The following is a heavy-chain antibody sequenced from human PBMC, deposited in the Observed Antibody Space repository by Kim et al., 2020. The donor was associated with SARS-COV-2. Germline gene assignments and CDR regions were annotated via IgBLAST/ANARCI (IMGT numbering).Heavy chain of an antibody. CDR1: GYSFTSYW. Sequence: GESLKISCKGSGYSFTSYWIGWVRQMPGKGLEWMGIIYPGDSDTRYSPSFQGQVTISADKSISTAYLQWSSLKASDTAMYYCARLLGDSGSYSRYYYYGMDVWGQGTTVTVSS. CDR3: ARLLGDSGSYSRYYYYGMDV. D-gene: IGHD1-26*01. CDR2: IYPGDSDT. J-gene: IGHJ6*02. V-gene: IGHV5-51*01.